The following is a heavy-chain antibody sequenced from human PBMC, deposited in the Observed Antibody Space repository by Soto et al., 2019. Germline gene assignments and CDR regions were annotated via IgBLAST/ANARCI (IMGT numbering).Heavy chain of an antibody. Sequence: EVQLLESGGGLARPGGSLRLSCVASGFIFSDDAMTWIRQAPGKGLEWVATISASGGNIEYTDSLKGRFTISRDNSKKTVHLQINGQTADDTAVHYCAKVAGVLGYFDLWGRGTLVTVSS. J-gene: IGHJ2*01. V-gene: IGHV3-23*01. CDR1: GFIFSDDA. CDR3: AKVAGVLGYFDL. CDR2: ISASGGNI. D-gene: IGHD3-10*01.